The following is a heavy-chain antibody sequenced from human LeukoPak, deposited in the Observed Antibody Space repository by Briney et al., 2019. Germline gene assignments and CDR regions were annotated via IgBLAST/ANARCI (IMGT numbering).Heavy chain of an antibody. CDR2: INPNSGGT. V-gene: IGHV1-2*02. Sequence: ASVKVSCEASGYTFTGYYMHWVRQAPGQGLEWMGWINPNSGGTNYAQKFQGRVTMTRDTSISTAYMELSRLRSDDTAVYYCARPNYYDSSGYYDGDYWGQGTLVTVSS. CDR1: GYTFTGYY. CDR3: ARPNYYDSSGYYDGDY. J-gene: IGHJ4*02. D-gene: IGHD3-22*01.